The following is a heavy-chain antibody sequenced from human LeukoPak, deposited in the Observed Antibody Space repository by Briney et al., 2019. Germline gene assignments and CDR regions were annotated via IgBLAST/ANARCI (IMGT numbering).Heavy chain of an antibody. CDR2: IYSGGST. D-gene: IGHD3-3*01. Sequence: GGSLRLSCAASGFTVSSNYMSWVRQAPGKGLEWVSVIYSGGSTYYADSVKGRFTISRDNSKNTLYLQMNSLRAEDTAVYYCARADYDFWSGPGYYFDYWGQGTLVTVSS. J-gene: IGHJ4*02. CDR3: ARADYDFWSGPGYYFDY. CDR1: GFTVSSNY. V-gene: IGHV3-53*01.